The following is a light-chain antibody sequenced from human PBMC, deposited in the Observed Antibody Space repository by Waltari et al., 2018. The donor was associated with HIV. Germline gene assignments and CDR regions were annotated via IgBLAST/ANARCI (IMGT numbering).Light chain of an antibody. CDR3: QVWDSTSDWV. CDR1: NLGTKS. CDR2: DNT. Sequence: SYVLTQPPSVSVAPGQTASITCGGDNLGTKSVHWYQQKSGQAPVLVVSDNTDRPSGIPERFSGSNSGNTATLTLNRVEAGDEADYDCQVWDSTSDWVFGGGSKLTVL. V-gene: IGLV3-21*02. J-gene: IGLJ3*02.